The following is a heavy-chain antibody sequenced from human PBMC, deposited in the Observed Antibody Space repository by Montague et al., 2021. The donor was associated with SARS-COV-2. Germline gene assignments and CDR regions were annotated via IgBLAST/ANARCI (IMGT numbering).Heavy chain of an antibody. Sequence: CAISGDSVSSNSAAWNWIRQSPSRGLEWLGRTYYRSKWYNDYALSVKSRITINPDTSKNQFSLQLNSVTPEDTAVYYCARSVGASSSSWPLPPHFDYWGQGTLSPSPQ. CDR3: ARSVGASSSSWPLPPHFDY. V-gene: IGHV6-1*01. D-gene: IGHD6-13*01. J-gene: IGHJ4*02. CDR2: TYYRSKWYN. CDR1: GDSVSSNSAA.